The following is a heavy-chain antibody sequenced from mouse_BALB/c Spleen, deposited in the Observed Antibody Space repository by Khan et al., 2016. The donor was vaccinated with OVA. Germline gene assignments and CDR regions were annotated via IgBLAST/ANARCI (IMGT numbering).Heavy chain of an antibody. Sequence: QVQLQQSGAELVKPGASVKMSCKASGYTFTSYTMHWVKQRPGQGLEWIGYINPTSGYTKYNQKFKDKATLTADKSSSTAYMQLSSRTSEDSAVYYWARKSTRASYWGQGTTLTVSS. CDR1: GYTFTSYT. V-gene: IGHV1-4*01. CDR2: INPTSGYT. J-gene: IGHJ2*01. D-gene: IGHD3-1*01. CDR3: ARKSTRASY.